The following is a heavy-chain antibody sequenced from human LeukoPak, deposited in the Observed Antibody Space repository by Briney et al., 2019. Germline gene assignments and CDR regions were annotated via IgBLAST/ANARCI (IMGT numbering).Heavy chain of an antibody. D-gene: IGHD2-21*02. CDR1: GFIFNNYD. J-gene: IGHJ4*02. CDR3: ARDRLNRAYCGNDCYSAAFDY. CDR2: ISRDGKRQ. V-gene: IGHV3-30*03. Sequence: GGSLRLSCATSGFIFNNYDPHWVRQAPGKGLEWLATISRDGKRQFYTDSVKGRFTISRDDSRNTLYLQMNSLRPEDTAVYYCARDRLNRAYCGNDCYSAAFDYWGQGTLVTVSS.